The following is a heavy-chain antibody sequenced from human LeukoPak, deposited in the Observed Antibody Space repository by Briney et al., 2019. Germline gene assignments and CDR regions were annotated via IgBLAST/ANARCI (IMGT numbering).Heavy chain of an antibody. CDR3: TTGPDYGDYGPDY. CDR2: IKSKTDGGTT. Sequence: PGGSLRLSCAASGFTFSNAWMSWVRQAPGKGLEWVGRIKSKTDGGTTDYAAPVKGRFTISRDDSKNTLYLQMNSLKTEDTAVYYCTTGPDYGDYGPDYWGQGTLVTVSS. J-gene: IGHJ4*02. V-gene: IGHV3-15*01. D-gene: IGHD4-17*01. CDR1: GFTFSNAW.